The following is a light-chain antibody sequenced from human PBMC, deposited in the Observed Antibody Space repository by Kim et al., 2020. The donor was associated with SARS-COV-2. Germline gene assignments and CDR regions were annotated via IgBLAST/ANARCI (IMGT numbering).Light chain of an antibody. CDR1: SLGDKY. CDR2: QDK. J-gene: IGLJ2*01. V-gene: IGLV3-1*01. CDR3: QAWDSTSVV. Sequence: SYELTQPPSVSVPPGQTASITCSGESLGDKYVCWYQQKPGQSPVLVIYQDKKRPSGIPERFSGSNSGNTATLTISGTQAMDEANYYCQAWDSTSVVFGGGTQLTVL.